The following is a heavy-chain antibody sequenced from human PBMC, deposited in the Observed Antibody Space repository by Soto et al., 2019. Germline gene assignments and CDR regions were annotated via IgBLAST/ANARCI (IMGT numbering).Heavy chain of an antibody. Sequence: HGEYPNIYRTGSRYPLAHYYIGLVRPILGKGLEWMGIIYPGDSDTRYSPSFQGQVTISADKSISTAYLQWSSLKASDTAMYYCARNQQLAPYYMDVWGKGTTVTVSS. CDR2: IYPGDSDT. CDR3: ARNQQLAPYYMDV. D-gene: IGHD6-6*01. J-gene: IGHJ6*03. CDR1: RYPLAHYY. V-gene: IGHV5-51*01.